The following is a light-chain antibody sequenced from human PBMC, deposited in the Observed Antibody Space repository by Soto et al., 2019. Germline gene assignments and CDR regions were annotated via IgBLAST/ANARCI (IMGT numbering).Light chain of an antibody. J-gene: IGLJ3*02. CDR2: QDS. Sequence: SYELTQPPSVSVSPGQTASITCSGDKLGDKYACWYQQKPGQSPVLVIYQDSKRPSGIPERFSGSNSGNTATLTISGTQAMDEADYYCQAWDSSTAWRVFCGGTKLTVL. CDR3: QAWDSSTAWRV. V-gene: IGLV3-1*01. CDR1: KLGDKY.